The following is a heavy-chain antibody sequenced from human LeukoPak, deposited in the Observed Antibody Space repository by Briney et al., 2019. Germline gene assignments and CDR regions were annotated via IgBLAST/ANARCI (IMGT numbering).Heavy chain of an antibody. J-gene: IGHJ4*02. CDR1: GYSISSGYY. D-gene: IGHD3-22*01. CDR3: ARSFQDSSGWARVRALDY. Sequence: PSETLSLTCTVSGYSISSGYYWGWIRQPPGKGLEWIGSIYHSGSTYYNPSLKSRVTISVDTSKNQFSLKLSSVTAADTAVYYCARSFQDSSGWARVRALDYWGQGTLVTVSS. CDR2: IYHSGST. V-gene: IGHV4-38-2*02.